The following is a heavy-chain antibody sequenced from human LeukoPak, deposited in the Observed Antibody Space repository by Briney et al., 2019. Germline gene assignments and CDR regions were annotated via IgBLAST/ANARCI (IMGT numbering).Heavy chain of an antibody. CDR1: GFTFSSYG. V-gene: IGHV3-33*06. CDR2: IWYDGSNK. CDR3: AKDVTVMGTPDAFDI. J-gene: IGHJ3*02. Sequence: GGSLRLSCAASGFTFSSYGMHWVRQAPGKALEWVAVIWYDGSNKYYADSVKGRFTISRDNSKNTLYLQMNSLRAEDTAVYYCAKDVTVMGTPDAFDIWGQGTMVTVSS. D-gene: IGHD5-18*01.